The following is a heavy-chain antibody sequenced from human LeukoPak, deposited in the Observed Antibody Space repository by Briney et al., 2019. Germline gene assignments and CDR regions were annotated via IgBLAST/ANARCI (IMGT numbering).Heavy chain of an antibody. D-gene: IGHD2-15*01. CDR1: GFTFSSYS. J-gene: IGHJ3*02. CDR2: ISSSSSYI. Sequence: PGGSLRLACAASGFTFSSYSMNWVRQAAGKGREWVSSISSSSSYIYYADSVKGRFTISRDNAKNSLYLHMNSLRAEDTAVYYCARDGGYCSGGSCRAAFDIWGQGTMVTVSS. V-gene: IGHV3-21*01. CDR3: ARDGGYCSGGSCRAAFDI.